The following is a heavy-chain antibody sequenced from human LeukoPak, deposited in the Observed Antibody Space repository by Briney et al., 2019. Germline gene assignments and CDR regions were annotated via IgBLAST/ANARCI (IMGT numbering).Heavy chain of an antibody. V-gene: IGHV3-30*02. CDR1: GFTFSSYG. D-gene: IGHD2-15*01. J-gene: IGHJ4*02. CDR3: AKQYCSGGTCYLFDY. CDR2: IRYDRSNT. Sequence: PGGSLRVSCATSGFTFSSYGMHWVRQAPGKGLEWVAFIRYDRSNTYYADSVKGRFTISRDNSKNTVYLQMNSLRVEDTAVYYCAKQYCSGGTCYLFDYWGQGTPVTVSS.